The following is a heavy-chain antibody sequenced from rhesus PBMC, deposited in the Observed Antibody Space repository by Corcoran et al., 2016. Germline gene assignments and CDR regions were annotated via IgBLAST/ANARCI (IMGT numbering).Heavy chain of an antibody. CDR2: IESSGSST. D-gene: IGHD3-28*01. V-gene: IGHV4S11*01. J-gene: IGHJ4*01. CDR3: ARFYDSGYYDY. CDR1: GGSFSSNY. Sequence: QVQLQESGPGLVKPLETLSLTCAVSGGSFSSNYWSRIRQAPGKGLEWIGYIESSGSSTNYTPARKSRVTLSVDTSKNQLSLKLSSVTAADTAVYYCARFYDSGYYDYWGQGVLVTVSS.